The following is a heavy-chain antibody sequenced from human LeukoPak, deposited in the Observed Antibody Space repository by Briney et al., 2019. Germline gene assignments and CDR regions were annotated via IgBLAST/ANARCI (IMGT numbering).Heavy chain of an antibody. D-gene: IGHD3-10*02. J-gene: IGHJ6*04. V-gene: IGHV3-7*01. CDR3: AELGITMIGGV. CDR2: IKPDGRDK. Sequence: GGSLRLSCAASGFTFSSYAMHWVRQAPGKGLEWVAVIKPDGRDKYYVDSVKGRFTMSRDNAKNSLYLQMNSLRAEDTAVYYCAELGITMIGGVWGKGTTVTISS. CDR1: GFTFSSYA.